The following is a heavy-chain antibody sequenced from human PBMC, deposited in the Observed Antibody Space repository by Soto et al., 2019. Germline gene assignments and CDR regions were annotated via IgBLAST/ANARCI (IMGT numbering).Heavy chain of an antibody. CDR2: IYHSGST. V-gene: IGHV4-4*02. CDR1: GDSISTNNW. Sequence: SETLSLTCAVSGDSISTNNWWSWVRQSPGKGLEWIGEIYHSGSTYYNPSLKSRVTISIDMSKSQFSLKLTSVTAADTAVYYCASRYSYSWDSYFNYWGQGTLVTVSS. J-gene: IGHJ4*02. D-gene: IGHD1-26*01. CDR3: ASRYSYSWDSYFNY.